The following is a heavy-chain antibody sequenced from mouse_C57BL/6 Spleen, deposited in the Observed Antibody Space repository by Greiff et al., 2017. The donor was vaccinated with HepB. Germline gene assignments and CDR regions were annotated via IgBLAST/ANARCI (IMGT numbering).Heavy chain of an antibody. CDR1: GYTFTDYE. CDR3: TREGDDYDYFDY. Sequence: LVESGAELVRPGASVTLSCKASGYTFTDYEMHWVKQTPVHGLEWIGAIDPETGGTAYNQKFKGKAILTADKSSSTAYMELRSLTSEDSAVYYCTREGDDYDYFDYWGQGTTLTVSS. D-gene: IGHD2-4*01. CDR2: IDPETGGT. V-gene: IGHV1-15*01. J-gene: IGHJ2*01.